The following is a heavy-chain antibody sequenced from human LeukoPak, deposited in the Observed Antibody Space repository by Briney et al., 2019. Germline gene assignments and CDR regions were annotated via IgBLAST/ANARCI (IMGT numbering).Heavy chain of an antibody. CDR3: ARDRAGTQAWVEFDP. Sequence: SGGSLRLSCAASGFTVSQNYMSWVRQAPGRGLEWVSLIYADGTTHYADSVKGRFTISRDNSKNTVYLRMNSVRPEDTAVYYCARDRAGTQAWVEFDPWGQGTLVTVSS. CDR1: GFTVSQNY. CDR2: IYADGTT. V-gene: IGHV3-66*02. J-gene: IGHJ5*02. D-gene: IGHD3-10*01.